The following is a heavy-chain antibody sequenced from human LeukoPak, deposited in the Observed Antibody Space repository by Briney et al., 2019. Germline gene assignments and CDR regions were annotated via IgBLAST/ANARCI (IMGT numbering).Heavy chain of an antibody. V-gene: IGHV1-2*02. Sequence: ASVKVSCKASGYTFIAYYIHWVRQAPGQGLEWMGWINANSGDTNCAQKFQGRVTMTRDTSISAAYMDLSSLRSDDTAVYYCAKGLSTGCFDPWGQGTLVTVSS. CDR3: AKGLSTGCFDP. CDR2: INANSGDT. J-gene: IGHJ5*02. CDR1: GYTFIAYY.